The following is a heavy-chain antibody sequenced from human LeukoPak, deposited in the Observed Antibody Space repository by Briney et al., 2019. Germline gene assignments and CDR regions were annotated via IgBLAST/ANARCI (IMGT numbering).Heavy chain of an antibody. Sequence: GGSLRLSCAASGFTFSSYAMHWVRQAPGKGLEWVAVISYDGSNKYYADSVKGRFTISRDNSKNTLYLQMNSLRAEDTAVYYCARPRGGWSLDYWGQGTLVTVS. J-gene: IGHJ4*02. CDR1: GFTFSSYA. CDR3: ARPRGGWSLDY. CDR2: ISYDGSNK. V-gene: IGHV3-30*04. D-gene: IGHD2-15*01.